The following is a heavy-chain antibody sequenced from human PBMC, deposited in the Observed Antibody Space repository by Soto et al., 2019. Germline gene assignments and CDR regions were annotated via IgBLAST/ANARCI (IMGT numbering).Heavy chain of an antibody. V-gene: IGHV1-3*01. J-gene: IGHJ4*02. CDR2: INAGNGNT. CDR3: ARSFIVVVPAAKTRAPDY. D-gene: IGHD2-2*01. Sequence: ASVKVSCKASGYTFTSYAMHWVRQAPGQRLEWMGWINAGNGNTKYSQKFQGRVTITRDTSASTAYMELSSLRSEDTAVYYCARSFIVVVPAAKTRAPDYWGQGTLVTVSS. CDR1: GYTFTSYA.